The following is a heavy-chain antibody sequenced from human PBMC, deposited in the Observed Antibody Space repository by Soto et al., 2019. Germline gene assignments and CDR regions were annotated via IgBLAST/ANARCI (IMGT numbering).Heavy chain of an antibody. CDR1: GGSISSGGYY. Sequence: SETLSLTCTVSGGSISSGGYYWSWIRQHPGKGLEYIGYIYNGGSTYYNPSLKSRVTISVDTSKNQFSLKLSSVTAADTAVYYCATQEVGGSYVYTFDPWGQGTLVTVSS. J-gene: IGHJ5*02. CDR3: ATQEVGGSYVYTFDP. CDR2: IYNGGST. D-gene: IGHD1-26*01. V-gene: IGHV4-31*03.